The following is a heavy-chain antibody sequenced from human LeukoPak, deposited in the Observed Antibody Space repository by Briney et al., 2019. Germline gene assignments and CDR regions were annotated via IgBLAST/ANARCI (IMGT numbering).Heavy chain of an antibody. D-gene: IGHD6-13*01. J-gene: IGHJ6*03. V-gene: IGHV7-4-1*02. CDR2: INTNTGNP. CDR1: GYTFTSYA. Sequence: ASVKVSCKASGYTFTSYAVNWVRQAPGQGLEWMGWINTNTGNPTYAQGFTGRFVFSLDTSVSTAYLQISSLKAEDTAVYYCARTGIAAAGYYYYYYYMDVWGKGTTVTVSS. CDR3: ARTGIAAAGYYYYYYYMDV.